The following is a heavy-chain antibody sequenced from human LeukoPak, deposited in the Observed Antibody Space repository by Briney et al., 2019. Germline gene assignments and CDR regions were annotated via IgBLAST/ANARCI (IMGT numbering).Heavy chain of an antibody. D-gene: IGHD3-10*01. CDR2: INAGNGNT. Sequence: ASVKVSCKASGYTFTSYAMHWVRQARGQRLEWMGWINAGNGNTKYSQKFQGRVTITRDTSASTAYMELSSLRSEDTAVYYCVRALITMVRGVMIPPLGYWGQGTLVTVSS. J-gene: IGHJ4*02. CDR1: GYTFTSYA. CDR3: VRALITMVRGVMIPPLGY. V-gene: IGHV1-3*01.